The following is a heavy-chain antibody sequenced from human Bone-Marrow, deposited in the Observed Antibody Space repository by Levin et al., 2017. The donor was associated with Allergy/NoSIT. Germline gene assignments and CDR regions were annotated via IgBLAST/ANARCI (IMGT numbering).Heavy chain of an antibody. CDR2: ISSSSSYI. CDR1: GFTFSSYS. CDR3: ARSTIVVVVAATAFDY. D-gene: IGHD2-15*01. V-gene: IGHV3-21*01. J-gene: IGHJ4*02. Sequence: ETLSLTCAASGFTFSSYSMNWVRQAPGKGLEWVSSISSSSSYIYYADSVKGRFTISRDNAKNSLYLQMNSLRAEDTAVYYCARSTIVVVVAATAFDYWGQGTLVTVSS.